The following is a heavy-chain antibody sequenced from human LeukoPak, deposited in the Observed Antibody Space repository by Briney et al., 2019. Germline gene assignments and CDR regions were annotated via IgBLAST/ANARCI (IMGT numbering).Heavy chain of an antibody. J-gene: IGHJ4*02. CDR3: ARDSPYDILDY. Sequence: SETLSLTCAVSGGSISSGGYSWSWIRQPPGKGLEWIGYIYYSGSTYYNPSLKSRVTISVDTSKNQFSLKLSSVTAADTAVYYCARDSPYDILDYWGQGTLVTVSS. V-gene: IGHV4-30-4*07. CDR1: GGSISSGGYS. D-gene: IGHD3-9*01. CDR2: IYYSGST.